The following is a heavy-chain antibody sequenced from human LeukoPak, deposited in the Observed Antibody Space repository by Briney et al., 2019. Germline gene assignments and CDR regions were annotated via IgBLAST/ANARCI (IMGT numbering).Heavy chain of an antibody. CDR3: AKDRPMRDYGDYIFPDAFDI. J-gene: IGHJ3*02. CDR2: ISYDGSNK. V-gene: IGHV3-30*18. Sequence: GGSLRLSCAASGFTFRNYGMHWVRQAPGKGLEWVTGISYDGSNKYYADSVKGRFTISRDNSKNTLYLQMNSLRAEDTAVYYCAKDRPMRDYGDYIFPDAFDIWGQGTMVTVSS. CDR1: GFTFRNYG. D-gene: IGHD4-17*01.